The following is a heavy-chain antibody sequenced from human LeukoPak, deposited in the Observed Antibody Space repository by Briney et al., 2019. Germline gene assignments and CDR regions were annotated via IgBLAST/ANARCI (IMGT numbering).Heavy chain of an antibody. CDR2: IGTSSTTI. D-gene: IGHD5-18*01. V-gene: IGHV3-48*01. Sequence: GGSLRLSCAASGFTFSSYTMNWVRQPPGKGLEWVSNIGTSSTTIYYADSVKGRFTISRDNSKNTLYLQMNSLRAEDTAVYYCAKVRKDTAMDPYYFDYWGQGALVTVSS. CDR3: AKVRKDTAMDPYYFDY. CDR1: GFTFSSYT. J-gene: IGHJ4*02.